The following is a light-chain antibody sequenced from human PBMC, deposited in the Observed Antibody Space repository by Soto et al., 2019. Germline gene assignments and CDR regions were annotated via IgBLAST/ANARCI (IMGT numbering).Light chain of an antibody. V-gene: IGKV3-20*01. CDR2: GAS. CDR1: QSVSSSY. J-gene: IGKJ3*01. Sequence: EMVLTQSPGTLSLSPGARATLSCRASQSVSSSYLAWYQQKPGQAPRLLIYGASSRATGIPDRFSGSRSGTDFTLAISTLEPEDFAVYYCEQYGSSPEFTFGPGTKVDIK. CDR3: EQYGSSPEFT.